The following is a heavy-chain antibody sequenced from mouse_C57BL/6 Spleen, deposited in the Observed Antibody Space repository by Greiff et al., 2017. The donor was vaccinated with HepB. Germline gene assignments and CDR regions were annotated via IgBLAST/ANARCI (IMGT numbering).Heavy chain of an antibody. V-gene: IGHV1-26*01. J-gene: IGHJ2*01. CDR3: ARNYGSSYGEYFDY. D-gene: IGHD1-1*01. CDR2: INPNNGGT. Sequence: EVQLQQSGPELVKPGASVKISCKASGYTFTDYYMNWVKQSHGKSLEWIGDINPNNGGTSYNQKFKGKATLTVDKSSSTAYMELRSLTSEDSAVYYCARNYGSSYGEYFDYWGQGTTLTVSS. CDR1: GYTFTDYY.